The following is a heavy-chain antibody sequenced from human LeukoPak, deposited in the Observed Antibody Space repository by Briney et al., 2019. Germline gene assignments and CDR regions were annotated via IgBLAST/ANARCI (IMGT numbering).Heavy chain of an antibody. D-gene: IGHD3-16*02. CDR1: GGSISSYY. V-gene: IGHV4-4*07. CDR3: AREFRGRLGELSPWYWFDP. CDR2: IYTSGST. J-gene: IGHJ5*02. Sequence: SETLSLTCTVSGGSISSYYWSWIRQPAGKGLEWIGRIYTSGSTNYNPSLKSRVTMSVDTSKNQFSLKLSSVTAADTAVYYCAREFRGRLGELSPWYWFDPWGQGTLVTVSS.